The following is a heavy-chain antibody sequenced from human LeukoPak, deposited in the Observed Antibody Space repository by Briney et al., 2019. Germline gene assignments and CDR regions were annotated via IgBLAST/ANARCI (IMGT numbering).Heavy chain of an antibody. V-gene: IGHV1-2*04. Sequence: GASVKVSCKASGYTFTGYYMHWVRQAPGQGLEWMGWINPNSGGTNYAQKFQGWVTMTRDTSISTAYMELSRLRSDDTAVYYCARERDILTGPSAFDIWGQGTMVTVSS. CDR2: INPNSGGT. J-gene: IGHJ3*02. D-gene: IGHD3-9*01. CDR3: ARERDILTGPSAFDI. CDR1: GYTFTGYY.